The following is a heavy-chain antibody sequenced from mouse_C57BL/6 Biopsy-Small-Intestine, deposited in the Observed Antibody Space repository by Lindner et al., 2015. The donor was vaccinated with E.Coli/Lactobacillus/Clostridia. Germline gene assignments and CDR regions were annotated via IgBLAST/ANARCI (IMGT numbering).Heavy chain of an antibody. D-gene: IGHD1-1*01. CDR3: ARSFDYGSSYKAWFAY. CDR2: INPSTGVT. V-gene: IGHV1-42*01. Sequence: VQLQESGPELVKPGASVKISCKTSGYSFTGYYMSWVKQSPEKSLEWIGEINPSTGVTIYNQKFTAKATLTVDKSSTTAYMQLKSLTSEDSAVYYCARSFDYGSSYKAWFAYWGQGTLVTVSA. CDR1: GYSFTGYY. J-gene: IGHJ3*01.